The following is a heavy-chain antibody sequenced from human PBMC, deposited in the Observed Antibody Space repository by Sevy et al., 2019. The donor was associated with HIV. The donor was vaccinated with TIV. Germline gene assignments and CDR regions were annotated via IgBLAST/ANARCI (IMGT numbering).Heavy chain of an antibody. V-gene: IGHV4-34*01. CDR3: VRGKLGATIEDKSFDY. Sequence: SETLSLTCAVYGGTFSGHYWSWIRQPPGKGLEWIGQINHSGSTNYNPSLKSRVTISADTSKNQFSLKLSPVTGADTAVYYCVRGKLGATIEDKSFDYWGQGTLVTVSS. J-gene: IGHJ4*02. CDR2: INHSGST. CDR1: GGTFSGHY. D-gene: IGHD1-26*01.